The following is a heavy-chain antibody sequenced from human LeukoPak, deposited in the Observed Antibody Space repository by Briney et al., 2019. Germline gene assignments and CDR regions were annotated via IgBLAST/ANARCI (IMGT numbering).Heavy chain of an antibody. CDR3: ARGVYIAAAQYGY. D-gene: IGHD6-13*01. Sequence: SETLSLTCTVSGGSISSYYWSWIRQPPGKGLEWIGYIYYSGTTNYNPSLKSRVTISVDTSKDQFSLKLSSVTAADTAVYYCARGVYIAAAQYGYWGQGALVTVSS. V-gene: IGHV4-59*01. CDR2: IYYSGTT. CDR1: GGSISSYY. J-gene: IGHJ4*02.